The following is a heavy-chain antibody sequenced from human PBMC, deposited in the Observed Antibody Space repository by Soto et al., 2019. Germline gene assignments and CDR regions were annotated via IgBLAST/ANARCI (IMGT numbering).Heavy chain of an antibody. D-gene: IGHD5-18*01. V-gene: IGHV1-69*02. J-gene: IGHJ4*02. CDR3: ALGYSYGLFEY. Sequence: QVQLVQSGAEVKTPGSSVTVSCKASGGTFSSYSFYWVRQAPGQGLEWMGRVIPVLDISTYAQKFQGRVTITADKSTGTAYMEQRSLTSQDTAVFSCALGYSYGLFEYWGQGTLVTVSS. CDR1: GGTFSSYS. CDR2: VIPVLDIS.